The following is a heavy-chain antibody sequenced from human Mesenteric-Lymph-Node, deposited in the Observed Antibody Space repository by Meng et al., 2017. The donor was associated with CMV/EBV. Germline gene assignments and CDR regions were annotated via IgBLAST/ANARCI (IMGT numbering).Heavy chain of an antibody. J-gene: IGHJ4*02. CDR1: GFTFSSYW. V-gene: IGHV3-74*01. CDR2: INSDGSST. Sequence: GESLKISCAASGFTFSSYWMHWVRQAPGKGLVWVSRINSDGSSTSYADSVKGRFTISRDNAKNTLYLQMNSLRAEDTAVYYCARMGSSSSVYWGQGTLVTVSS. CDR3: ARMGSSSSVY. D-gene: IGHD6-6*01.